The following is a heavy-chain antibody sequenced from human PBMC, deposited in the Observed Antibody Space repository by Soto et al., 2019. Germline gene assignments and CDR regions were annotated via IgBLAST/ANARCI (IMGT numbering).Heavy chain of an antibody. J-gene: IGHJ6*02. D-gene: IGHD1-7*01. Sequence: QVQLVESGGGVVQPGRSLRLSCAASGFTFSSYGMHWVRQAPGKGLEWVAVIWYDGSNKYYADSVKGRFTISRDNSKNTLYLQMNSLRAEDTAVYYCARAPRGPYNCNYGAHGMDVWGQGTTVTVSS. V-gene: IGHV3-33*01. CDR1: GFTFSSYG. CDR3: ARAPRGPYNCNYGAHGMDV. CDR2: IWYDGSNK.